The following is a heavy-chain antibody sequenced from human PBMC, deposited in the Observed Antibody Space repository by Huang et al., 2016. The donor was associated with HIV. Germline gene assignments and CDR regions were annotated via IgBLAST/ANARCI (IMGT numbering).Heavy chain of an antibody. CDR1: RFTFSNFA. D-gene: IGHD3-22*01. J-gene: IGHJ3*02. Sequence: QVQLVESGGGVVRPGRSLRLSCAASRFTFSNFAMHWVRRGPGKGMEWMAGISYDGSSKHYADSVTGRLTISRDNSNNTLYLQMNSLTDEDTAVYYCTKGHYYDTNGYVAFDIWGQGTMVTVSS. CDR2: ISYDGSSK. CDR3: TKGHYYDTNGYVAFDI. V-gene: IGHV3-30*18.